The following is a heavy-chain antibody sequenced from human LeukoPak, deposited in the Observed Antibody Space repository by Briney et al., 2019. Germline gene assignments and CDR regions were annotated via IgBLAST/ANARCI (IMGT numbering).Heavy chain of an antibody. Sequence: GGSLRLSCAASGFTFSSYAISWVRQAPGKGLEWVSAISGSGGSTYHADSVKGRFTISRDNSKNTLYLQMNSPRAEDTAVYYCAKEDFWSDYRKGYMDVWGKGTTVTVSS. J-gene: IGHJ6*03. CDR1: GFTFSSYA. CDR2: ISGSGGST. V-gene: IGHV3-23*01. D-gene: IGHD3-3*01. CDR3: AKEDFWSDYRKGYMDV.